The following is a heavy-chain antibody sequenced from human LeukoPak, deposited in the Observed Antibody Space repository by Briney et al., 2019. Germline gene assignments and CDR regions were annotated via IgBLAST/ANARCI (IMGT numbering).Heavy chain of an antibody. J-gene: IGHJ4*02. CDR2: ISSSSIYI. D-gene: IGHD6-19*01. CDR1: GFTFSSYS. CDR3: XXXXXXXXXAVDDYFDS. V-gene: IGHV3-21*01. Sequence: GGSLRLSCAASGFTFSSYSMTWVRQAPGKGLEWVSSISSSSIYISYADSVKGRFTISRDNTKNALYLQMNSLRAEDTAVFYXXXXXXXXXXAVDDYFDSWGQGTLVTVSS.